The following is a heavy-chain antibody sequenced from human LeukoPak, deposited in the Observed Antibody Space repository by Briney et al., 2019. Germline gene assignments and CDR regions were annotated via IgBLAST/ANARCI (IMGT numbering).Heavy chain of an antibody. CDR1: GFTFSRYG. V-gene: IGHV3-33*01. CDR2: IWYDGSNK. Sequence: GRSLRLSCAASGFTFSRYGMHWVRQAPGKGLEWVAVIWYDGSNKYYPDSVKGRFTISRDNSKNMLYLQMNSLRAEDTAVYYCARAWTYYDILTGYYSFDYWGQGTLVTVSS. J-gene: IGHJ4*02. D-gene: IGHD3-9*01. CDR3: ARAWTYYDILTGYYSFDY.